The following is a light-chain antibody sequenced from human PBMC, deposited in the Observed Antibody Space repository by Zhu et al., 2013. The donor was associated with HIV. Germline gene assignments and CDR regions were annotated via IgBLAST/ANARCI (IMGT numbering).Light chain of an antibody. CDR3: QQSNSFPHT. V-gene: IGKV1-5*01. J-gene: IGKJ2*01. CDR1: QSINSW. CDR2: DAS. Sequence: DIQMTQSPSTLSASVGDRVTITCRASQSINSWLAWYQQKPGKGPKLLIYDASSLESGVPSRFSGSRYGTEFTLTISSLQPDDFATYYCQQSNSFPHTFGQGTKLQIK.